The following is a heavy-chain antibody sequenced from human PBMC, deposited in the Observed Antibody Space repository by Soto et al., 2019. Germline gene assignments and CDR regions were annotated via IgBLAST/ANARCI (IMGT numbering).Heavy chain of an antibody. CDR1: GYTFTSYA. Sequence: ASVKVSCKASGYTFTSYAMHWVRQAPGQRLEWMGWINAANGNTKYSQKFQGRVTITRDSSASTAYMEFSSLRSEDTAVYYCARDASSNWYEAPADYWGQGTLVTVSS. J-gene: IGHJ4*02. D-gene: IGHD6-13*01. CDR3: ARDASSNWYEAPADY. V-gene: IGHV1-3*01. CDR2: INAANGNT.